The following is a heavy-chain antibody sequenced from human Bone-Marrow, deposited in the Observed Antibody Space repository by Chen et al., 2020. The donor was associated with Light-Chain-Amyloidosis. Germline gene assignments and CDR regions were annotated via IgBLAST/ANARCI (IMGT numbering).Heavy chain of an antibody. J-gene: IGHJ3*02. CDR2: ISGSGGSR. V-gene: IGHV3-23*04. CDR1: GFAFSSYA. D-gene: IGHD3-9*01. Sequence: EVQLVESGGGLLQRGGSLRLSCAASGFAFSSYAMSWVRQAPGKGLEWVSTISGSGGSRYYEDSVKCRLTISRDNSKNALFLQMNSLRAEDTAVYYCAKDISYDDILPGYPADAFDIWGQGTMVTVSS. CDR3: AKDISYDDILPGYPADAFDI.